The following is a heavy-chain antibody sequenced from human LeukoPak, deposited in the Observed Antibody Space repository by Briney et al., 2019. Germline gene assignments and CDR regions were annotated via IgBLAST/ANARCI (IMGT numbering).Heavy chain of an antibody. CDR2: INPNSGGT. J-gene: IGHJ4*02. Sequence: ASVKVSCKASGYTFTGYYMHWVRQAPGQGLEWMGWINPNSGGTNYAQKFQGRVTMTRDTSISTAYVELSRLRSDDTAVYYCAGVYSSGWYFDYWGQGTLVTVSS. V-gene: IGHV1-2*02. CDR1: GYTFTGYY. D-gene: IGHD6-19*01. CDR3: AGVYSSGWYFDY.